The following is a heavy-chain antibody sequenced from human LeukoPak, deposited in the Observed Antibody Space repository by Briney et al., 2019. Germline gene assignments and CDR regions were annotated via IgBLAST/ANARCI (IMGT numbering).Heavy chain of an antibody. D-gene: IGHD3-10*01. Sequence: PGASLRLSCAASGFTFSGSAMHWVRQASGKGLEWVGRIRSKANSYATAYAASVKGRFTISRDDSKNTAYLQMNSLKTEDTAVYYCTRLYYYGSGSPDYWGQGTLVTVSS. V-gene: IGHV3-73*01. CDR1: GFTFSGSA. CDR2: IRSKANSYAT. CDR3: TRLYYYGSGSPDY. J-gene: IGHJ4*02.